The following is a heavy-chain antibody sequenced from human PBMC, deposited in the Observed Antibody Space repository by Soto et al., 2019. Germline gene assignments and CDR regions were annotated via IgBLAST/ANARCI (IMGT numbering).Heavy chain of an antibody. Sequence: EVQLVESGGGLVQPGGSLRLSCAASGFTFSSYWMHWVRQAPGKGLVWVSRINSDGSSTNYADSVKGRFTISRDNAKNTPYLQMNSLRAEDTAVYYCARGGSLNWYFDLWGRGTLVTVSS. CDR1: GFTFSSYW. V-gene: IGHV3-74*01. CDR2: INSDGSST. J-gene: IGHJ2*01. CDR3: ARGGSLNWYFDL. D-gene: IGHD1-26*01.